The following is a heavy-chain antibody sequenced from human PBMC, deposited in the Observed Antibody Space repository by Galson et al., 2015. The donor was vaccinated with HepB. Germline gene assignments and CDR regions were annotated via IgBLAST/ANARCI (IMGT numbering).Heavy chain of an antibody. CDR1: GFTLGDYA. V-gene: IGHV3-49*04. J-gene: IGHJ4*02. CDR2: ITSKASGGTI. CDR3: TAWANRGRSEFES. Sequence: SLRLSCAASGFTLGDYAMSWVRQAPGKGLEWVSLITSKASGGTIQYAASVKGRFTISRDDSKSIAYLQMNSLKTEDTAVYYCTAWANRGRSEFESWAQGTLVTVSS.